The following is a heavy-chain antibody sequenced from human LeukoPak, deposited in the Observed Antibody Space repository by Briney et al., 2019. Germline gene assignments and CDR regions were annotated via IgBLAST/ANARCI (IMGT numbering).Heavy chain of an antibody. J-gene: IGHJ3*02. D-gene: IGHD3-10*02. CDR3: ARAQTMFWEFDGFDI. CDR1: GFTFSSYS. CDR2: ISSSSSYI. Sequence: PGGSLRLPCAASGFTFSSYSMNWVRQAPGKGLEWVSSISSSSSYIYYADSVKGRFTISRDNAKNSVYLQMNSLRDEDTALYSCARAQTMFWEFDGFDIWGRGTKVTVSS. V-gene: IGHV3-21*01.